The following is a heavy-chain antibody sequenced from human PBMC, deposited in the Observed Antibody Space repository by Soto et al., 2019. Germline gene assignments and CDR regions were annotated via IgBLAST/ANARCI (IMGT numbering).Heavy chain of an antibody. V-gene: IGHV3-48*03. CDR1: VFTFSNSE. CDR3: ASEALCRADCYFFDD. CDR2: INYSGSNI. J-gene: IGHJ4*02. D-gene: IGHD2-21*02. Sequence: GGSLRLSCASSVFTFSNSEMFWVRHSPGKWLEWVSKINYSGSNIYYSKSVKGRFTISRDNAKNSLSLQMNSLTDEDTAIYYCASEALCRADCYFFDDWGPGTLVTVSS.